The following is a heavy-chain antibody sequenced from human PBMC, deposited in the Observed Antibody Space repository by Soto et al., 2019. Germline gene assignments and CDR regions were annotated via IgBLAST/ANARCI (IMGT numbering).Heavy chain of an antibody. CDR1: GYSFTSYW. V-gene: IGHV5-51*01. CDR2: IYPGDSDT. CDR3: ARQDMVRGVMGYYYGMDV. Sequence: PGESLKISCKGSGYSFTSYWIGWVRQMPGKGLEWMGIIYPGDSDTRYSPSFQGQVTISADKSISTAYLQWSSLKASDTAMYYCARQDMVRGVMGYYYGMDVWGQGTTGTVSS. J-gene: IGHJ6*02. D-gene: IGHD3-10*01.